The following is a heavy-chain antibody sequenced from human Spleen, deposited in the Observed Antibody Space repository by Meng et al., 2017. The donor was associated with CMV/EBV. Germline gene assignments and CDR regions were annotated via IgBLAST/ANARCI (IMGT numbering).Heavy chain of an antibody. V-gene: IGHV3-9*01. CDR3: AKDMNEWFGELSLDY. Sequence: SLKISCAASGFTFDDYAMHWVRQAPGKGLEWAAGISWNSGSIDYADAVKGRFTMSRDNAKNSLFLQMNSLRAEDTALYYCAKDMNEWFGELSLDYWGQGTLVTVSS. D-gene: IGHD3-10*01. J-gene: IGHJ4*02. CDR2: ISWNSGSI. CDR1: GFTFDDYA.